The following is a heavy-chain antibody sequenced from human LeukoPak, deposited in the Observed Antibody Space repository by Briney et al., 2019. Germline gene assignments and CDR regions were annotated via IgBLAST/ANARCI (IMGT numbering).Heavy chain of an antibody. J-gene: IGHJ4*02. V-gene: IGHV4-59*08. CDR2: IYSSGSA. Sequence: SETLSLTCTVSGGSISSYYWSWIRQPPGKGLEWIGYIYSSGSANYNPSLKSRVTTSVDTSKNQFSLKLSSVTATDTAVYYCARRRAYGPIDYWGQGTLVTVSS. D-gene: IGHD4-17*01. CDR3: ARRRAYGPIDY. CDR1: GGSISSYY.